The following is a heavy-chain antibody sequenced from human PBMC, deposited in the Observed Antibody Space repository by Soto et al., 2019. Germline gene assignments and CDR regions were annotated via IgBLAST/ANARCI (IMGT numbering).Heavy chain of an antibody. Sequence: QVQLVQSGAEVKKPGSSVKVSCKASGGTFSSYAISWVRQAPGQGLEWMGGIIPIFGTANYAQKFQGRGTFTAYESTTAANMGISSLRSEDTAVYYCAGDLGYGDYWGQGTLVIVAS. V-gene: IGHV1-69*19. J-gene: IGHJ4*02. CDR2: IIPIFGTA. CDR3: AGDLGYGDY. D-gene: IGHD3-16*01. CDR1: GGTFSSYA.